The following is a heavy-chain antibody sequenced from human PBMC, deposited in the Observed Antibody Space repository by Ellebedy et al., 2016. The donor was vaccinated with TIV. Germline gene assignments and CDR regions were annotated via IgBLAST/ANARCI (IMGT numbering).Heavy chain of an antibody. J-gene: IGHJ5*02. V-gene: IGHV3-23*01. CDR2: ISGSGVTT. Sequence: GESLKISCADSGFTFNTYAMSWVRQAPGKGLEWVSHISGSGVTTYYADSVRGRFSISIDNSNNTLFLQMNSLRADDTAVYYCAGYRGEAVAGNWFDPWGQGTLVTVSS. CDR1: GFTFNTYA. D-gene: IGHD6-19*01. CDR3: AGYRGEAVAGNWFDP.